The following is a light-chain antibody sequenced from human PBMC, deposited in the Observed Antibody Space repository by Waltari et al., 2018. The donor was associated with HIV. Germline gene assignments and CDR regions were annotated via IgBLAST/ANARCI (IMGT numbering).Light chain of an antibody. Sequence: NFMLTQPHSVSGSPGKTVTISCTRSSGSIAANYVQWYQQRPGSAPTTVSYEDNQRPSGVPVRFAGSIDSSSNSASLIISGRKTEDEADYYCQSSDSSNWVFGGGTKVTVL. CDR3: QSSDSSNWV. CDR2: EDN. CDR1: SGSIAANY. J-gene: IGLJ3*02. V-gene: IGLV6-57*03.